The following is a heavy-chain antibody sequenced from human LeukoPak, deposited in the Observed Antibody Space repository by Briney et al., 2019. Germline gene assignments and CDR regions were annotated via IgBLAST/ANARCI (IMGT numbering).Heavy chain of an antibody. D-gene: IGHD3-22*01. CDR3: ARVTGYVIEDYFDY. J-gene: IGHJ4*02. Sequence: SETLSLTCTVSGGSISSYYWSWIRQTPGKGLEWIGNIYYSGSTNYNPSLKSRVTISVDTSKNQFSLKLRSVTAADTAVYYCARVTGYVIEDYFDYWGQGTLVTVSS. V-gene: IGHV4-59*01. CDR1: GGSISSYY. CDR2: IYYSGST.